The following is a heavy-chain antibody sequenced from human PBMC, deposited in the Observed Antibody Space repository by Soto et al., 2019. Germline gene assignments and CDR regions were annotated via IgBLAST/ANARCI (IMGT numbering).Heavy chain of an antibody. D-gene: IGHD1-1*01. CDR3: AAGTNSDWYTY. CDR2: FSGSGGDT. CDR1: GFTFSSYA. V-gene: IGHV3-23*01. Sequence: GGSLRLSCAASGFTFSSYAMSWVRQTPGKGLEWVSLFSGSGGDTYYADSVKGRLTISRDNSKNTLYLQMNSLGAEDTAVYYCAAGTNSDWYTYWGQGTLVTVSS. J-gene: IGHJ4*02.